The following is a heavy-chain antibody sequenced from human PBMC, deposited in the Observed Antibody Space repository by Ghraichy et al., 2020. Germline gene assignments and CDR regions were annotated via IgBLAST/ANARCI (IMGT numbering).Heavy chain of an antibody. CDR2: INSDGIST. J-gene: IGHJ4*02. CDR3: ARETTLSD. D-gene: IGHD1-1*01. CDR1: GFTFSSYW. Sequence: GESLNISCAASGFTFSSYWMHWVRQAPGKGLVWVSGINSDGISTSYADSVKGRFTISRDNAKNTLYLQMNSLRAEDTAVYYCARETTLSDWGQGTLVTVSS. V-gene: IGHV3-74*01.